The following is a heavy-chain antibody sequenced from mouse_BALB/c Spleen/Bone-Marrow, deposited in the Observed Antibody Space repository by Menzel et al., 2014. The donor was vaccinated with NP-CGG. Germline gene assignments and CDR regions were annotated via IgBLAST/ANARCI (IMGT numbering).Heavy chain of an antibody. V-gene: IGHV5-9-3*01. CDR1: GFTFSSYA. CDR3: ASSLYDYDAVDY. CDR2: ISSGGSYT. D-gene: IGHD1-1*01. Sequence: EVHLVESGGGLVKPGGSLKLSCAASGFTFSSYAMSWVRQTPEKRLEWVATISSGGSYTYFSDSVMGRFTISRDNAKNTLYLQMSSLGSEDTAMYYCASSLYDYDAVDYWGQGTSVTVSS. J-gene: IGHJ4*01.